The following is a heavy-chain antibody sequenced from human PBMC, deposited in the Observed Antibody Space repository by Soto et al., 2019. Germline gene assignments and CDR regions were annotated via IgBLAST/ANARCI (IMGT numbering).Heavy chain of an antibody. J-gene: IGHJ4*02. CDR1: GGSINSGDYY. CDR2: IYYSGNT. Sequence: PSETLSLTCTVSGGSINSGDYYWSWIRQPPGKGLEWIGYIYYSGNTYYNPSLKSRVTISVDTSKNQFSLKLSSVTAADTALYYCARDRRTTTHALFFDYWGQGTLVTVSS. CDR3: ARDRRTTTHALFFDY. D-gene: IGHD4-17*01. V-gene: IGHV4-30-4*01.